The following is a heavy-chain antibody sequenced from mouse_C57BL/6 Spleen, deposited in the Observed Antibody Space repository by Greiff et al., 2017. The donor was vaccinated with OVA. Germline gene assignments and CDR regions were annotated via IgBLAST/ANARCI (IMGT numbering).Heavy chain of an antibody. Sequence: EVQVVESGPGLVKPSQSLSLTCSVTGYSITSGYYWNWIRQFPGNKLEWMGYISYDGSNNYNPSLKNRISITRDTSKNQFFLKLNSVTTEDTATYYCARDQPYFDVWGTGTTVTVSS. D-gene: IGHD6-1*01. CDR2: ISYDGSN. CDR3: ARDQPYFDV. CDR1: GYSITSGYY. J-gene: IGHJ1*03. V-gene: IGHV3-6*01.